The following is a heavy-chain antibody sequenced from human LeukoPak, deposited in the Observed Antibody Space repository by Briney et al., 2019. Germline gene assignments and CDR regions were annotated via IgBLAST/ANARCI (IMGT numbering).Heavy chain of an antibody. J-gene: IGHJ4*02. CDR2: INAENGDT. V-gene: IGHV1-3*01. D-gene: IGHD1-14*01. Sequence: PWASVKVSCKASGYRFTGYNIDWVRQAPGQRPEWMGRINAENGDTKYSQKFQGRVTITRDTFASTSYMELSSLRSEDTAVYYCARDQYNVIDSWGQGTLVTVSS. CDR1: GYRFTGYN. CDR3: ARDQYNVIDS.